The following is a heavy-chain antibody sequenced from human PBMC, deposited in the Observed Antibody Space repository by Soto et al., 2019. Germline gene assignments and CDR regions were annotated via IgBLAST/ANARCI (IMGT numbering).Heavy chain of an antibody. Sequence: GAAVKVSCKASGYSFTSYAIHWMRQAPGQRLEWMGWINAGNGNTKVPQKFQGRVTFTRDTSASTVYMEVSSLRSEDTAVYYCARLYSSSWYASYYYYYGMAVWGQRTTVTVSS. CDR2: INAGNGNT. CDR3: ARLYSSSWYASYYYYYGMAV. V-gene: IGHV1-3*01. D-gene: IGHD6-13*01. J-gene: IGHJ6*02. CDR1: GYSFTSYA.